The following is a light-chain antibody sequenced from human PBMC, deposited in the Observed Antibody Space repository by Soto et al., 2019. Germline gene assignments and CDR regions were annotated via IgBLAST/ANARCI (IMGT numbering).Light chain of an antibody. CDR1: SSDVGGYNY. J-gene: IGLJ1*01. CDR3: CSYAGSYTFP. V-gene: IGLV2-11*01. Sequence: QSALTQPRSVSGSPGQSVTISCTGTSSDVGGYNYVSWHQQHPGKAPKLMIYDVSKRPSGVPDRFSGSKSGNTASLTISGLQAEDEADYYCCSYAGSYTFPFGTGTKVTVL. CDR2: DVS.